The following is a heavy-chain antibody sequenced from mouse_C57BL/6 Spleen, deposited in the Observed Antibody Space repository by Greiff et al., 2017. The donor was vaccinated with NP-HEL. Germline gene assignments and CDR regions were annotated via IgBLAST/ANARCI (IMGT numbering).Heavy chain of an antibody. CDR2: IDPEDGET. V-gene: IGHV14-2*01. D-gene: IGHD2-4*01. CDR1: GFNITDYY. CDR3: ASIYYDYDGFAY. J-gene: IGHJ3*01. Sequence: VQLQQSGAELVKPGASVKLSCTASGFNITDYYMHWVKQRPEQGLEWIGRIDPEDGETKYAPKFQGKATITADTSSNTAYLQLISLTSEDTAVYYWASIYYDYDGFAYRGQGTLVTVSA.